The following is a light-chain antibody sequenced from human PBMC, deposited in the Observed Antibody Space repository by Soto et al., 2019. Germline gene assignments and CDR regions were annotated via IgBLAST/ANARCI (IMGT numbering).Light chain of an antibody. CDR2: AAS. J-gene: IGKJ1*01. V-gene: IGKV1-27*01. Sequence: DIQMTQSPSSLSASVGGRVTITCRASQGISKYLAWYQQKPGKVPKLLIYAASTLQSGVPSRFSGSGSGTDFTLTISSLQPEDVATYYCQKYNSAPWTFGQGTKVEIK. CDR1: QGISKY. CDR3: QKYNSAPWT.